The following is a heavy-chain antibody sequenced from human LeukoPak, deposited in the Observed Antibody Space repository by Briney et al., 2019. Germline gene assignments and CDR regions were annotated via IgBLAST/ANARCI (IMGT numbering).Heavy chain of an antibody. Sequence: SETLSLTCAVSGYSISSGYYWGWIRQPPGKGLEWIGSIYHSGSTYYNPSLKSRVTISVDTSKNQFSLKLSSVTAADTAMYYCARQDYYYYYMDVWGKGTTVTVSS. CDR3: ARQDYYYYYMDV. V-gene: IGHV4-38-2*01. CDR1: GYSISSGYY. J-gene: IGHJ6*03. CDR2: IYHSGST.